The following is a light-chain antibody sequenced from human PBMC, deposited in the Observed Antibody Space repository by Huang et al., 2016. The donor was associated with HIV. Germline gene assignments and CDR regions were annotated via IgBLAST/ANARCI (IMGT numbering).Light chain of an antibody. CDR1: QSISYS. CDR3: QQYYTYSALT. CDR2: QAS. Sequence: IQMTPSHSTLSAAVGDRVTIPCRASQSISYSLAWYQQKPGAAPKVLIYQASTLETGVPVRCSGSGCVTEFTLTISSLQPDDFATYYCQQYYTYSALTFGGGTKVENK. V-gene: IGKV1-5*03. J-gene: IGKJ4*01.